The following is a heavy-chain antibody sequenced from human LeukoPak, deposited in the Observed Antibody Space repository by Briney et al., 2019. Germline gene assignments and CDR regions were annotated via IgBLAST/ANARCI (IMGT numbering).Heavy chain of an antibody. V-gene: IGHV3-53*01. J-gene: IGHJ4*02. Sequence: GGSLRLSCAASGCTVSSNYMSWVRKAPGKVLEWVSVIYSGGSTYYADSVKGRFTISRDNSKNALYLQMNNLRAEDTAVYYCAREGYCSGTSCYYFEYWGQGTLVTVSS. CDR3: AREGYCSGTSCYYFEY. CDR1: GCTVSSNY. D-gene: IGHD2-2*01. CDR2: IYSGGST.